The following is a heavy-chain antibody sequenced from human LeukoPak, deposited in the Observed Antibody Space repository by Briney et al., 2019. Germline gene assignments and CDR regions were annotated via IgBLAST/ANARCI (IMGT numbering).Heavy chain of an antibody. J-gene: IGHJ4*02. CDR1: GGSISSYY. CDR3: ARGVNSGYFDY. Sequence: SETLSLTCTVSGGSISSYYWTWIRQPPGKGLEWIGYIYYSGSTNYNPSLKSRVTISVDTSKNQFSLKLTSVTAADTAVYYCARGVNSGYFDYWGQGTLVTVSS. V-gene: IGHV4-59*01. D-gene: IGHD1-26*01. CDR2: IYYSGST.